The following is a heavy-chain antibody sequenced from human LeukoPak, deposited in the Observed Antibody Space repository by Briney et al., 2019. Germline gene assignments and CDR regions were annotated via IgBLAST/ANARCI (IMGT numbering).Heavy chain of an antibody. CDR2: IKFDESEK. D-gene: IGHD1-1*01. J-gene: IGHJ4*02. Sequence: GGSLRLSCAASGFTFSDYWLSWVRQAPGKGLEWVASIKFDESEKHYMDSVKGRFTISRDSAKSSSYLQMNSLRAEDTAVYFCARVTTNGYFEYWGQGSLVTVSP. CDR1: GFTFSDYW. V-gene: IGHV3-7*04. CDR3: ARVTTNGYFEY.